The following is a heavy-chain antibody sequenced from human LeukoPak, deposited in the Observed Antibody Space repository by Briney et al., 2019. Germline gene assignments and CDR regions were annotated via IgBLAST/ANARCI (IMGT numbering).Heavy chain of an antibody. V-gene: IGHV4-61*02. D-gene: IGHD2-2*02. CDR3: AREGGRSVVVPAAITWFDP. Sequence: SQTLSLTCTVSGVSISSGSYYWSWIRQPAGKGLEWIGRIYTSGSTNYNPSLKSRVTISVDTSKNQFSLKLSSVTAADTAVYYCAREGGRSVVVPAAITWFDPWGQGTLVTVSS. CDR2: IYTSGST. CDR1: GVSISSGSYY. J-gene: IGHJ5*02.